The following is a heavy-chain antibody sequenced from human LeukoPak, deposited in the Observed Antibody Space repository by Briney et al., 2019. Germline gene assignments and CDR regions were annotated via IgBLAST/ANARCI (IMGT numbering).Heavy chain of an antibody. CDR1: GFSFSHYT. V-gene: IGHV3-30-3*01. CDR3: ARGGPYYYYYMDV. CDR2: MSSGGSKT. J-gene: IGHJ6*03. Sequence: PGKSLRLSCVASGFSFSHYTMLWVRQAPGKGLEWVALMSSGGSKTYYADSVKGRCTISRDDSKNTLDLEINSLRTEDTALYYCARGGPYYYYYMDVWGKGTTVIVSS.